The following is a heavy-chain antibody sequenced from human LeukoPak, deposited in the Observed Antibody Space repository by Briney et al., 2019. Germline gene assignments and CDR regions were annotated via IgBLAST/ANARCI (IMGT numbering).Heavy chain of an antibody. V-gene: IGHV3-23*01. D-gene: IGHD4/OR15-4a*01. CDR1: QFTFNNNA. J-gene: IGHJ4*02. Sequence: GGSLRLSCAASQFTFNNNAMSWVRQAPGKGLEWVSGLSGDSSSIYYAASVKGRFTISRDNSKNTLYLQMNSLRAEDTAVYYCARLGAGLHYWGQGTLVTVSS. CDR3: ARLGAGLHY. CDR2: LSGDSSSI.